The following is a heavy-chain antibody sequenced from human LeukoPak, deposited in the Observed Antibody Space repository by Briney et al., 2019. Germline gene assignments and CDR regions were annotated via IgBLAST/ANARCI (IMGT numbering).Heavy chain of an antibody. CDR3: ARGGAYYSDSSGYWDAFDI. Sequence: GGSLRLSCAASGFTFSNYAMHWVRQAPGKGLEWVAVISYDGSNKYYADSVKGRFTISRDNSQNTLYLQMNSLRAEDTAVYYCARGGAYYSDSSGYWDAFDIWGQGIMVTVSS. V-gene: IGHV3-30*04. D-gene: IGHD3-22*01. CDR1: GFTFSNYA. J-gene: IGHJ3*02. CDR2: ISYDGSNK.